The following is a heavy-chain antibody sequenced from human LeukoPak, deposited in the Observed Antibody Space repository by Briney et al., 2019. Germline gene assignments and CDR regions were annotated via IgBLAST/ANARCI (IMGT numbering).Heavy chain of an antibody. J-gene: IGHJ4*02. CDR2: FDPEDGET. V-gene: IGHV1-24*01. CDR3: ATYVEVAVVAPFDY. D-gene: IGHD2-15*01. Sequence: ASVKVSCKVSGYTLTELSMHWVRQAPGKGLEWMGGFDPEDGETIYAQKFQGRVTMTEDTSTDTAYMELSSLRSEDTAVYYCATYVEVAVVAPFDYWGQGTLVTVSS. CDR1: GYTLTELS.